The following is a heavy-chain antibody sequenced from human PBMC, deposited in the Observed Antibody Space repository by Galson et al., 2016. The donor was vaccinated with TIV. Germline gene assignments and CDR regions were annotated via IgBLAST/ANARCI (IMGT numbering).Heavy chain of an antibody. Sequence: SLRLSCAASGFTFSSYAMSWVRQAPGKGLEWVAAVSGSGGSTYYVDSVKGRFTISRDNSKNTVYLQMNSLRAEDTAVYYCAKNRKTIDYWGQGTLVTVSS. CDR1: GFTFSSYA. CDR2: VSGSGGST. CDR3: AKNRKTIDY. V-gene: IGHV3-23*01. D-gene: IGHD2/OR15-2a*01. J-gene: IGHJ4*02.